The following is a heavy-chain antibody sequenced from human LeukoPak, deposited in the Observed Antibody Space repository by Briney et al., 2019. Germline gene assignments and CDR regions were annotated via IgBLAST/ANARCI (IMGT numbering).Heavy chain of an antibody. D-gene: IGHD3-22*01. CDR2: INHSGST. V-gene: IGHV4-39*01. J-gene: IGHJ4*02. CDR1: GGSVSSSSYY. CDR3: ARQGYYDSSGQAQPLTYYFDY. Sequence: PSETLSLTCTVSGGSVSSSSYYWGWIRQPPGKGLEGIGEINHSGSTNYNPSLKSRVTISVDTSKNQFSLKLSSVTAADTAVYYCARQGYYDSSGQAQPLTYYFDYWGQGTLVTVSS.